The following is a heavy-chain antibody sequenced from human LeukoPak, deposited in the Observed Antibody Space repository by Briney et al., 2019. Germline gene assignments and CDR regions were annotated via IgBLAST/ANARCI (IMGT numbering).Heavy chain of an antibody. CDR3: ARPYYYDSSGYSY. CDR1: GFTLSGFG. Sequence: GGSLRLSCAASGFTLSGFGMNWVRQAPGKGLEWVSYISSSTTIIYYADSVKGRFIISRDNAKNSLYLQMNSLRAEDTAVYYCARPYYYDSSGYSYWGQGTLVTVSS. CDR2: ISSSTTII. J-gene: IGHJ4*02. V-gene: IGHV3-48*01. D-gene: IGHD3-22*01.